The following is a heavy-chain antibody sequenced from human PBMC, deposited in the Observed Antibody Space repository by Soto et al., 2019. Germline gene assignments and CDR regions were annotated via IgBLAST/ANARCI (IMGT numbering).Heavy chain of an antibody. D-gene: IGHD6-13*01. CDR2: IYYSGST. V-gene: IGHV4-61*01. Sequence: QVQLQESGPGLVKPSETLSLTCTVSGGSVSSGSYYWSWIRQPPGKGLEWIGYIYYSGSTNYNPSLKSRVTISVDTSKNQFSLKLSSVTAADTAVYYCASGIAAAGTFLGYWGQGTLVTVCS. J-gene: IGHJ4*02. CDR3: ASGIAAAGTFLGY. CDR1: GGSVSSGSYY.